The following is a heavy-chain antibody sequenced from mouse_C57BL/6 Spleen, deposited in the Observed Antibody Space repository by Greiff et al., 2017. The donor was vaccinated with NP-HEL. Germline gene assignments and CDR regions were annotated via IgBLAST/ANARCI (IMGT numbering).Heavy chain of an antibody. J-gene: IGHJ3*01. V-gene: IGHV1-18*01. Sequence: VQLQQSGPELVKPGASVKIPCTASGYTFTDYNMDWVKQSHGKSLEWIGDINPNNGGTIYNQKFKGKATLTVDKSSSTAYMELRILTSEDTAVYYCARSRVNLAWFAYWGQGTLVTVSA. CDR2: INPNNGGT. CDR1: GYTFTDYN. CDR3: ARSRVNLAWFAY. D-gene: IGHD3-1*01.